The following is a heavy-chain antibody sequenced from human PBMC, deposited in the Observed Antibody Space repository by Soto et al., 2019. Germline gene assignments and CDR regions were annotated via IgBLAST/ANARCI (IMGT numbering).Heavy chain of an antibody. CDR2: TYYRSRWYN. CDR3: VRLIGNSWLXF. D-gene: IGHD1-26*01. J-gene: IGHJ5*01. CDR1: GDSVSSSSVT. V-gene: IGHV6-1*01. Sequence: SQTLSLTCDISGDSVSSSSVTWNWIRQSPSRGLEWLGRTYYRSRWYNDYAESVKSRIIINPDTSKNQFSLHLNSVTPDDTAVYYYVRLIGNSWLXFWGQGTLVXVSS.